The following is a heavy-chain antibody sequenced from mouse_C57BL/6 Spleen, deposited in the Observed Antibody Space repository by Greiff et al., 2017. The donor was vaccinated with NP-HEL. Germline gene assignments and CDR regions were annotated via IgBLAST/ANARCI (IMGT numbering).Heavy chain of an antibody. V-gene: IGHV1-15*01. Sequence: QVQLQQSGAELVRPGASVTLSCKASGYTFTDYEMHWVKQTPVHGLEWIGAIDPETGGTAYNQKFKGKAILTADNSSSTAYMELRSLTSEDSAVYYCTRLTGDYYAMDYWGQGTSVTVSS. CDR2: IDPETGGT. D-gene: IGHD4-1*01. CDR1: GYTFTDYE. J-gene: IGHJ4*01. CDR3: TRLTGDYYAMDY.